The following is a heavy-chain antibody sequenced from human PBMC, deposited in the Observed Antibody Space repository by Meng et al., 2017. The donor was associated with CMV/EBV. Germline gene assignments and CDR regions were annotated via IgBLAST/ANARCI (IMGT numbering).Heavy chain of an antibody. D-gene: IGHD4-11*01. Sequence: GGSWRSSWPAPGFPFSTYGMHWVRQPPGKGLEGVAFIRYDGSNKYYADSVKGRFTISRDNSKNTLYLQMNSLRAEDTAVYYCAKNGATTVTTCHFDYWGQGTLVTVSS. CDR1: GFPFSTYG. CDR3: AKNGATTVTTCHFDY. CDR2: IRYDGSNK. V-gene: IGHV3-30*02. J-gene: IGHJ4*02.